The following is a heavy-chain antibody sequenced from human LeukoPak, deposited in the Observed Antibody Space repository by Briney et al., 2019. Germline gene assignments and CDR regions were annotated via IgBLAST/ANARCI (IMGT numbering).Heavy chain of an antibody. D-gene: IGHD3-10*01. CDR1: EDTFTGYY. V-gene: IGHV1-69*13. CDR2: IIPIFGTA. CDR3: ARDVILSYGMDV. Sequence: SVKVSCKASEDTFTGYYIHWVRQAPGQGLEWMGGIIPIFGTANYAQKFQGRVTITADESTSTAYMELSSLRSEDTAVYYCARDVILSYGMDVWGQGTTVTVSS. J-gene: IGHJ6*02.